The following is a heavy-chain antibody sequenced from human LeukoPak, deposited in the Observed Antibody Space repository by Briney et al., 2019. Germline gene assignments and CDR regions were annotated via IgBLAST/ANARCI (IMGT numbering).Heavy chain of an antibody. V-gene: IGHV1-69*05. Sequence: SVKVSCKASGGTFSSYAISWVRQAPGQGLEWMGGIIPIFGTANYAQKFQGRVTITTDESTSTAYMELSSLSSEDTAVYYCARSYSSGQKTYYFDYWGQGTLVTVSS. CDR3: ARSYSSGQKTYYFDY. J-gene: IGHJ4*02. D-gene: IGHD6-19*01. CDR2: IIPIFGTA. CDR1: GGTFSSYA.